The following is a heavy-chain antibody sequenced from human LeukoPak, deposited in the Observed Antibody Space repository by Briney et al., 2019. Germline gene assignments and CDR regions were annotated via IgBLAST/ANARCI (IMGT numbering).Heavy chain of an antibody. CDR2: ISSSSSYI. CDR1: GFTFSSYS. CDR3: TGKYGTYYFFDY. Sequence: GGSLRLSCAASGFTFSSYSMNWVRQAPGKGLEWVSSISSSSSYIYYADSVKGRFAISRDNAKNSLYLQMNSLRAEDTAVYYCTGKYGTYYFFDYRGRGTLVTVSS. D-gene: IGHD1-26*01. J-gene: IGHJ4*02. V-gene: IGHV3-21*01.